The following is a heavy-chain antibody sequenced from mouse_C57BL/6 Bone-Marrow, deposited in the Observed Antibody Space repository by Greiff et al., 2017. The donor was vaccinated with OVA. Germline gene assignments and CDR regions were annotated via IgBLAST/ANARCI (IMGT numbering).Heavy chain of an antibody. D-gene: IGHD1-1*01. CDR1: GFTFSSYG. J-gene: IGHJ3*01. V-gene: IGHV5-6*01. CDR3: ARPHYYGTPAWFAY. Sequence: EVKLVESGGDLVKPGGSLKLSCAASGFTFSSYGMSWVRQTPDKRLEWVATISSGGSYTYYPDSVKGRFTISRDNAKNTLYLQMSSLKSEDTAMDYGARPHYYGTPAWFAYWGQGTLVTVSA. CDR2: ISSGGSYT.